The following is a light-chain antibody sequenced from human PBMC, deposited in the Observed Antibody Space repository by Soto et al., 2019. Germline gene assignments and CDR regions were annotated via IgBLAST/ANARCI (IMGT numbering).Light chain of an antibody. J-gene: IGLJ2*01. CDR2: EVS. V-gene: IGLV2-8*01. CDR1: SSDVGGYDY. Sequence: QSVLTQPPSASGSPGQSVTISCTGTSSDVGGYDYVSWYQQHPGKAPKLMIYEVSKRPSGVPDRFSGSKSGNTASLTVSGLHTEDEADYYCSSYAGSNILVFGGGTKVTVL. CDR3: SSYAGSNILV.